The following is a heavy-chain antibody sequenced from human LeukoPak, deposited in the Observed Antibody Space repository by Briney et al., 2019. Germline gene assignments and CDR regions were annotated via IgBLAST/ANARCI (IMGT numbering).Heavy chain of an antibody. D-gene: IGHD4-17*01. J-gene: IGHJ5*02. CDR1: GFTFSSYG. Sequence: PGGSLRLSCAASGFTFSSYGMHWVRQAPGKGLEWVAVISYDGSNKYYADSVKGRFTISRDNSKNTLYLQMNSLRAEDTAVYYCAARYGDYVPSGFDPWGQGTLVTVSS. CDR2: ISYDGSNK. V-gene: IGHV3-30*03. CDR3: AARYGDYVPSGFDP.